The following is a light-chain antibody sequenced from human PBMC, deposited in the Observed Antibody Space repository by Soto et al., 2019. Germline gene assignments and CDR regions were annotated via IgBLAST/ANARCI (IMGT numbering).Light chain of an antibody. J-gene: IGLJ1*01. CDR2: DNN. V-gene: IGLV1-40*01. CDR1: SSNIGAHSD. CDR3: QSYDSSLSAPYV. Sequence: QSVLTQPPSVSGAPGQRITISCTGSSSNIGAHSDVYWYQHLPGTAPKLLIYDNNNRPSGVPDRFSGSKSGTSASLAITGLQAHDEADYYCQSYDSSLSAPYVFGTGTKLTVL.